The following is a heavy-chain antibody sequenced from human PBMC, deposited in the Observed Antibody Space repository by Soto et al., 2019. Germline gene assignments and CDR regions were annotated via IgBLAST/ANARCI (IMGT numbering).Heavy chain of an antibody. J-gene: IGHJ4*02. V-gene: IGHV1-2*04. D-gene: IGHD6-6*01. CDR1: GYTFTGYY. CDR2: INPNSGGT. CDR3: ARASIAAPEYYFDD. Sequence: ASVKVSCKASGYTFTGYYMHWVRQAPGQGLEWMGWINPNSGGTNYAQKFQGWVTMTRDTSISTAYMELSRLRSDDTAVYYCARASIAAPEYYFDDWGQGTLVTVSS.